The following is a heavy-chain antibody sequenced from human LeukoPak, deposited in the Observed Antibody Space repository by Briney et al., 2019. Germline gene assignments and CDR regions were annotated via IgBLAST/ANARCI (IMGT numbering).Heavy chain of an antibody. J-gene: IGHJ6*03. D-gene: IGHD6-19*01. V-gene: IGHV3-7*01. Sequence: PGGSLRLSCAASGFTFNSYAFSWVRQPPGKGLEWVAYLKHDGSKENYVDSVEGRFTISRDNVKNSLYLQMDSLRAEDTAVYYCARSGSSGWYGEYYYYMDVWGKGTTVTVSS. CDR1: GFTFNSYA. CDR3: ARSGSSGWYGEYYYYMDV. CDR2: LKHDGSKE.